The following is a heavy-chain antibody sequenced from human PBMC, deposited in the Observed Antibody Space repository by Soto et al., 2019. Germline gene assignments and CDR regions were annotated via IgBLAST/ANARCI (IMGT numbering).Heavy chain of an antibody. CDR2: INANSGTT. CDR1: GYTFTGHY. CDR3: ARELSSSWFDT. J-gene: IGHJ4*02. Sequence: VASVKVSCKASGYTFTGHYLHWVRQAPGQGLEWMGWINANSGTTNYAQKFQGWVTLTRDTSISTTYMEVNRLKFDDTAVYYCARELSSSWFDTWGQGTLVTVSS. D-gene: IGHD2-2*01. V-gene: IGHV1-2*04.